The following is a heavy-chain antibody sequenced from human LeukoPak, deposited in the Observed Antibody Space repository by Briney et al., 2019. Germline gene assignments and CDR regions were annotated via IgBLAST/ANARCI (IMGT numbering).Heavy chain of an antibody. J-gene: IGHJ5*02. D-gene: IGHD1-26*01. CDR1: GGSISSPNW. Sequence: SETLSLTCAVSGGSISSPNWWTWVSQPPGKGLEWIGEIYHSGRTNSNPSLESRVIMSVDKSKNQFSLKLTSVTAADTAVYYCARVGHNWFDPWGQGTLVTVSS. CDR3: ARVGHNWFDP. CDR2: IYHSGRT. V-gene: IGHV4-4*02.